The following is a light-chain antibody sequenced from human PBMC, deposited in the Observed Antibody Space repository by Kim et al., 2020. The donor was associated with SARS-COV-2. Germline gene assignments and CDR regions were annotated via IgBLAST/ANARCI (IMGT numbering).Light chain of an antibody. CDR1: ISNH. J-gene: IGKJ1*01. V-gene: IGKV1-39*01. CDR3: QQSDRIPPT. Sequence: ISNHLNWYQQRPGKAPALLIFAASRLHSDVPSRFSGGGSGTDFTLTITGLQAEDSATYYCQQSDRIPPTFGRGTKVDIK. CDR2: AAS.